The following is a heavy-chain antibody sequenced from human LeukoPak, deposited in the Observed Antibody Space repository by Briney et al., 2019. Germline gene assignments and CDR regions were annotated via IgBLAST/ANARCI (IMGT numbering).Heavy chain of an antibody. CDR3: AKDSTTIFGVASNNWFDP. Sequence: GGSLRLSCAASGFTFSSYAMSWVRQAPGKGLEWVSAISGSGGSTYYADSVKDRFTISRDNSKNTLYLQMNSLRAEDTAVYYCAKDSTTIFGVASNNWFDPWGQGTLVTVSS. D-gene: IGHD3-3*01. CDR2: ISGSGGST. J-gene: IGHJ5*02. V-gene: IGHV3-23*01. CDR1: GFTFSSYA.